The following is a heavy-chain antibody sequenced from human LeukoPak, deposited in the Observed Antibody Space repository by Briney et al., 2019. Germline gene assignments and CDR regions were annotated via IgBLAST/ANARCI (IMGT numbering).Heavy chain of an antibody. V-gene: IGHV3-74*01. CDR1: GFTFSKYW. CDR3: ATKQWLAPPPDS. Sequence: PGGSLRLSCAASGFTFSKYWMLRVRQAPGKGLESVSRINTDGTVTTYADSVKGRFTVSRDNADNTMFLQMNSVRDEDTAVYYCATKQWLAPPPDSWGQGTPVTVSS. CDR2: INTDGTVT. J-gene: IGHJ4*02. D-gene: IGHD6-19*01.